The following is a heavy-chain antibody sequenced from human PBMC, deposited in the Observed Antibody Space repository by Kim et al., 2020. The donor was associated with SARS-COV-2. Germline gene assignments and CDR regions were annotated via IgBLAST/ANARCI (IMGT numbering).Heavy chain of an antibody. V-gene: IGHV3-33*01. J-gene: IGHJ3*01. CDR1: GFTFSRYG. CDR2: IWLDGSNK. Sequence: GGSLRLSCAASGFTFSRYGMHWVRLAPGKGLEWVAMIWLDGSNKYYTDSLKGRFTISRDNSRNTLYLQMNSLRVEDTAVYYCATELRWDDAFDVWGQGTLVIVSS. D-gene: IGHD1-1*01. CDR3: ATELRWDDAFDV.